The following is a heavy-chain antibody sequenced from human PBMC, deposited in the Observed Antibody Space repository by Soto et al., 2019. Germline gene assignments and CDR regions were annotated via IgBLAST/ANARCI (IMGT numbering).Heavy chain of an antibody. CDR1: GYTLTTYS. CDR3: AKGNRGACDI. V-gene: IGHV1-3*01. J-gene: IGHJ3*02. CDR2: MNPLNGDT. Sequence: QVQLVQSGAEVKKPGASVKVSCKASGYTLTTYSMHWVRQAPGQRLEWMGWMNPLNGDTKYSQRFQGRLTIIRDTSAGTAYMELSSLRAEYTAIYDCAKGNRGACDIGGQGTMVTVSS.